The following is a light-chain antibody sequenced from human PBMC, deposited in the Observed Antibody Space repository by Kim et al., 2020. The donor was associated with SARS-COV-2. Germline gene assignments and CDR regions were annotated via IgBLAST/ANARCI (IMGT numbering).Light chain of an antibody. V-gene: IGLV2-14*01. Sequence: HSITISCTGTNSDVGAYKYVSWYQQHPGKAPKVMTYEVSNRPSGVSNRFSGSKSGNTASLTISGLQAEDEADYYCSSYTSSSTNYVFGTGTKVTVL. CDR1: NSDVGAYKY. J-gene: IGLJ1*01. CDR2: EVS. CDR3: SSYTSSSTNYV.